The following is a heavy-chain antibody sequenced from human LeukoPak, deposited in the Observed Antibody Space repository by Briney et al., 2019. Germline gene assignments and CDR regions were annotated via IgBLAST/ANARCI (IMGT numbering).Heavy chain of an antibody. CDR1: GYTFTGYY. D-gene: IGHD1-26*01. Sequence: ASVKVSCKASGYTFTGYYIHWVRQAPGQGREWMGWINPNSGGTNHTQKFQDRVTMTRDTSISTAYMELSRLRSDDTAVYYCARDFGGGTYAGDYWGQGTLVTVSS. V-gene: IGHV1-2*02. CDR2: INPNSGGT. J-gene: IGHJ4*02. CDR3: ARDFGGGTYAGDY.